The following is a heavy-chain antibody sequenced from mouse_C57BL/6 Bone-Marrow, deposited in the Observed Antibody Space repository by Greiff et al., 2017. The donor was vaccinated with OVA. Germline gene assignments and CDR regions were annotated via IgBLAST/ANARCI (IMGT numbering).Heavy chain of an antibody. J-gene: IGHJ2*01. D-gene: IGHD2-4*01. Sequence: QVQLQQSGAELARPGASVKLSCKASGYTFTSYGISWVKQRTGQGLEWIGDLYPRSGNTYYNEKFKGKATLTADKSSSTAYMELRRLPSEDSAVEVCARGRAITPGKNGGYWGQGTTLTVSS. CDR2: LYPRSGNT. CDR3: ARGRAITPGKNGGY. CDR1: GYTFTSYG. V-gene: IGHV1-81*01.